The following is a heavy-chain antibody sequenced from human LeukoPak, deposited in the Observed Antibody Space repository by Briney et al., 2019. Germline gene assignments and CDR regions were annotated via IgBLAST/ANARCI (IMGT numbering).Heavy chain of an antibody. CDR2: IIPIFGTA. CDR1: GGTFSSYA. D-gene: IGHD3-10*01. J-gene: IGHJ6*02. Sequence: GASVKVSCKASGGTFSSYAISWVRQAPGQGLEWMGGIIPIFGTANYAQKFQGRVTITADESTSTAYVELSSLRSEDTAVYCCSRGGRAVPYYYYGMDVWGQGTTVTVSS. CDR3: SRGGRAVPYYYYGMDV. V-gene: IGHV1-69*13.